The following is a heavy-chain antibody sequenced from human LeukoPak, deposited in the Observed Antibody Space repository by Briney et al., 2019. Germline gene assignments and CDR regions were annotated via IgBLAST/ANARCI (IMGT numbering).Heavy chain of an antibody. Sequence: VASVKVSCKASGYTFTGYYMHWVRQAPGQGLEWMGWINPNSGGTNYAQKFQGRVTMTRDTSISTAYMELSRLRSDDTAVYYCARADPPIVEEAFDIWGQGTMVTVSS. V-gene: IGHV1-2*02. CDR2: INPNSGGT. D-gene: IGHD1-26*01. CDR1: GYTFTGYY. J-gene: IGHJ3*02. CDR3: ARADPPIVEEAFDI.